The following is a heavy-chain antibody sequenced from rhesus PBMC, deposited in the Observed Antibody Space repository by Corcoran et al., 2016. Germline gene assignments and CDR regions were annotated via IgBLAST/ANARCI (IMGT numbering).Heavy chain of an antibody. J-gene: IGHJ4*01. Sequence: QVQLQESGPGLVKPSETLSLTCAVSGGSFSSYWLGWIRQHPGKGLEGMWSNDGMSGRTKYNPSLNSRARMLRATSKDQFSLRLSSVTAADTSVYYCASSRRDCSGTYCFDYWGQGVLVTVSS. CDR3: ASSRRDCSGTYCFDY. V-gene: IGHV4-160*01. CDR1: GGSFSSYW. CDR2: NDGMSGRT. D-gene: IGHD2-15*01.